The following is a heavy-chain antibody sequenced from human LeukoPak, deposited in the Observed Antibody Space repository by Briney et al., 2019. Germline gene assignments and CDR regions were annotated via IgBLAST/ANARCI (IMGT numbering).Heavy chain of an antibody. CDR2: MLYSRST. CDR1: GGSLCSHF. D-gene: IGHD3-10*01. V-gene: IGHV4-59*11. Sequence: SETLSHTCTVSGGSLCSHFGSWIPPPPGEGLVWSGYMLYSRSTNYDPSIKSRITISVDASKNQFSLKLTSVSAADTAVYYWARDRAPVTMIRGAAGGFDPWGQGTLVTVSS. CDR3: ARDRAPVTMIRGAAGGFDP. J-gene: IGHJ5*02.